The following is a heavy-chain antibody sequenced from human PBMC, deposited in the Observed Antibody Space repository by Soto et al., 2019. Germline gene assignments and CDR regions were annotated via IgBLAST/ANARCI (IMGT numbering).Heavy chain of an antibody. D-gene: IGHD2-15*01. CDR3: AXXXVVXDXYXDY. CDR1: GGSISSYY. CDR2: IYYSGST. J-gene: IGHJ4*02. Sequence: SETLSLTCTVSGGSISSYYWSWIRQPPGKGLEWIGYIYYSGSTNYNPSLKSRVTISVDTSKNQFSLKLSSVTAADAAVYYCAXXXVVXDXYXDYWGQGXLVTVSS. V-gene: IGHV4-59*01.